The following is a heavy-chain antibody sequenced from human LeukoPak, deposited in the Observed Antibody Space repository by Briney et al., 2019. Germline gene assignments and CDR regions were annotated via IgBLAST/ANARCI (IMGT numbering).Heavy chain of an antibody. J-gene: IGHJ3*02. V-gene: IGHV3-7*01. CDR1: GFTFTTYW. CDR3: ARDGFSAFDI. CDR2: IKQDGTEK. Sequence: GGSLRLSCAASGFTFTTYWMSWVRQAPGKGLEWVANIKQDGTEKYYVDSVKGRFTISRDNAKNSLYLQMNSLRAEDTAVYYCARDGFSAFDIWGQGTMVTVSS.